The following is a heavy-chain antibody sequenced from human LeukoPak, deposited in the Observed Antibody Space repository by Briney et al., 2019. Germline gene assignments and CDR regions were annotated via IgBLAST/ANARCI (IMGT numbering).Heavy chain of an antibody. CDR2: VHKTGKT. CDR3: ARELLGAPTPGAY. V-gene: IGHV4-4*02. CDR1: TVLGSSGNW. D-gene: IGHD7-27*01. J-gene: IGHJ4*02. Sequence: PSETLSLTCALSTVLGSSGNWWSWVRQPPGKGLEWIGEVHKTGKTNYNPSLKTRVTISIDASKNQLSPELPSVTAADAAVYYSARELLGAPTPGAYWGQGTRVTVSS.